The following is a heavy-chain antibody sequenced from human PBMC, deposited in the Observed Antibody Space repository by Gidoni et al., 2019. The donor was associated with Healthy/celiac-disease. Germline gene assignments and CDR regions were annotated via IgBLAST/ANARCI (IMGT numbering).Heavy chain of an antibody. CDR3: ARGQGVYPRYSSRRNDY. CDR1: GGSFSGYY. V-gene: IGHV4-34*01. D-gene: IGHD6-13*01. CDR2: INHSGRA. Sequence: QVQLQQWGAGLLKPSETLSLTCAVSGGSFSGYYWSWIRQPPGKGLGWMGEINHSGRANYNPSLKSRVTISVDTSKTQFSLKLGFVTAADTAVYYCARGQGVYPRYSSRRNDYWGQGTLVTVSS. J-gene: IGHJ4*02.